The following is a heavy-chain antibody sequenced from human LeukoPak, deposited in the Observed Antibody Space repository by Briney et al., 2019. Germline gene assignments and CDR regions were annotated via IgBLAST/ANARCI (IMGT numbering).Heavy chain of an antibody. CDR1: GGSFSGYY. CDR2: INHSGST. J-gene: IGHJ4*02. D-gene: IGHD2-2*01. Sequence: PSETLSLTCAVYGGSFSGYYWSWIRQPPGKGLEWIGEINHSGSTNYNPSLKSRVTISVDTSKNQFSLKLSSVTAADTAVYYCARGPHCSSTSCYAGDSDYWGQGTLVTVSS. V-gene: IGHV4-34*01. CDR3: ARGPHCSSTSCYAGDSDY.